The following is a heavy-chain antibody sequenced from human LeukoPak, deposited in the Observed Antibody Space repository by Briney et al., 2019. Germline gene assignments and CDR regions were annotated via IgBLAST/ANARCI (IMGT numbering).Heavy chain of an antibody. V-gene: IGHV1-8*03. CDR1: GYTFTSYG. CDR3: AGEPYYDFWSGYYYY. D-gene: IGHD3-3*01. CDR2: MNPNSGNT. J-gene: IGHJ4*02. Sequence: GASVKVSCKASGYTFTSYGISWVRQAPGQGLEWMGWMNPNSGNTGYAQKFQGRVTITRNTSISTAYMELSSLRSEDTAVYYCAGEPYYDFWSGYYYYWGQGTLVTVSS.